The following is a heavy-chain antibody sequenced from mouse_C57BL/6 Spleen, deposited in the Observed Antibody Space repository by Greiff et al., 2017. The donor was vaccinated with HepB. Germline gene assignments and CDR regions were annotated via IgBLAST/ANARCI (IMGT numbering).Heavy chain of an antibody. J-gene: IGHJ2*01. D-gene: IGHD4-1*01. Sequence: QVQLQQPGAELVKPGASVKLSCKASGYTFTSYWMHWVKQRPGQGLEWIGMIHPNSGSTNYNEKFKSKATLTVDKSSSTAYMQLISLTTEDSAVYYGARLSGTRDYFDYWGQGTTLTVSS. CDR3: ARLSGTRDYFDY. CDR2: IHPNSGST. CDR1: GYTFTSYW. V-gene: IGHV1-64*01.